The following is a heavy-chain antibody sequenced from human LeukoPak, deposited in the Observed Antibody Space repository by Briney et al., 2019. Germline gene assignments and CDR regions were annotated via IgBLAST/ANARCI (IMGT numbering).Heavy chain of an antibody. Sequence: SVKVSRKASGGTFSSYAISWVRQAPGQGLEWMGGIIPIFGTANYAQKFQGRVTITTDESTSTAYMELSSLRSEDTAVYYCARARIVVVPAAIYYYYYYYMNVWGKGTTVTVSS. CDR2: IIPIFGTA. CDR1: GGTFSSYA. D-gene: IGHD2-2*01. CDR3: ARARIVVVPAAIYYYYYYYMNV. V-gene: IGHV1-69*05. J-gene: IGHJ6*03.